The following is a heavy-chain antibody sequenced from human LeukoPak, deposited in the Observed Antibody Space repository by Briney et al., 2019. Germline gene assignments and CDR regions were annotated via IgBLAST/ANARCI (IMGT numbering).Heavy chain of an antibody. CDR2: ISGSGGST. J-gene: IGHJ5*02. CDR1: GFTFSSYA. CDR3: AKDQEDIVVVVAATQSFDP. Sequence: GGSLRLSCAASGFTFSSYAMSWVRQAPGKGLEWVSAISGSGGSTYYADSVKGRFTISRDNSKNTLYLQMNSLRAVDTAVYYCAKDQEDIVVVVAATQSFDPWGQGTLVTVSS. V-gene: IGHV3-23*01. D-gene: IGHD2-15*01.